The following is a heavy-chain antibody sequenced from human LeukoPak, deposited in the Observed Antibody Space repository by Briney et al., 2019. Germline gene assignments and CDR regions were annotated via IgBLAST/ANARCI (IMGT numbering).Heavy chain of an antibody. CDR1: GFTFSGHA. CDR3: ARVGSGPLRNYYDY. Sequence: PGGSLRLSCAASGFTFSGHAMHWLRQVPGKGLQWVLGISHDGDNKYYPDSVKGRIIVSRDNSKNTLSLEMNSLRAEDTGLYYCARVGSGPLRNYYDYWGQGTPVTVSS. CDR2: ISHDGDNK. J-gene: IGHJ4*02. D-gene: IGHD3-3*01. V-gene: IGHV3-30-3*01.